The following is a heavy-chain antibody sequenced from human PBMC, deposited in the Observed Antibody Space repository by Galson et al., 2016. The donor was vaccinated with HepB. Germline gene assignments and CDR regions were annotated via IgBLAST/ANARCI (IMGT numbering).Heavy chain of an antibody. CDR2: IDHSGST. V-gene: IGHV4-39*01. J-gene: IGHJ4*02. CDR1: GGSISRSSYS. Sequence: SETLSLTCTVSGGSISRSSYSWGWIRQPPGKGLEWIGNIDHSGSTYYNPSLKSRVTMSVDTSKNQFSLRLRSVTAADTAVFYCATVVPAAFDYWGQGALVTVSS. D-gene: IGHD2-2*01. CDR3: ATVVPAAFDY.